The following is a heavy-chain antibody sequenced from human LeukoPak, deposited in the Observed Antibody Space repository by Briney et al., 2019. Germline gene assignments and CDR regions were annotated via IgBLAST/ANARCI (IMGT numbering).Heavy chain of an antibody. CDR1: GFTFSSYS. CDR2: ISSSSSYI. V-gene: IGHV3-21*01. Sequence: NPRGSLRLSCAASGFTFSSYSMNWVRQAPGKGLEWVSSISSSSSYIYYADSVKGRFTISRDNAKNSLYLQMNSLRAEDTAVYYCARGGIVVPAPRFDPWGQGTLVTVSS. D-gene: IGHD2-2*01. CDR3: ARGGIVVPAPRFDP. J-gene: IGHJ5*02.